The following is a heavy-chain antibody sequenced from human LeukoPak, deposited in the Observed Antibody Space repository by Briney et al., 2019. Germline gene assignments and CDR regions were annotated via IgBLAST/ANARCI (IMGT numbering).Heavy chain of an antibody. CDR3: ARALGSSGWYFGH. CDR1: GFTFDDYA. Sequence: GGSLRLSCAASGFTFDDYAMHWVRQAPGKGLEWVSGISWNSGSIGHADSVKGRFTISRDNAKNSLYLQMNSLRDEDTAVYYCARALGSSGWYFGHWGQGTLVTVSS. D-gene: IGHD6-19*01. CDR2: ISWNSGSI. J-gene: IGHJ4*02. V-gene: IGHV3-9*01.